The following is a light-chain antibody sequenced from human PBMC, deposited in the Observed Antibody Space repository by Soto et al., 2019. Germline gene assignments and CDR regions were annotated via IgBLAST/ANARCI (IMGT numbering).Light chain of an antibody. CDR3: CSYAGGTTSYVV. CDR2: EGI. V-gene: IGLV2-23*01. CDR1: SSDVGSYNL. Sequence: QSALTQPASVSGSPGQSITISCTGTSSDVGSYNLVSWYQQHPGKAPKLIIYEGIKRHSGVSNPFSDSKSDNTASLTISGLQAEDESDYYCCSYAGGTTSYVVFGRGTKVTVL. J-gene: IGLJ2*01.